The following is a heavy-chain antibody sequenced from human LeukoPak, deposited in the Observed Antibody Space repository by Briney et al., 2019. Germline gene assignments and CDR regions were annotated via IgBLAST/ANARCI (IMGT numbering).Heavy chain of an antibody. J-gene: IGHJ4*02. D-gene: IGHD5-18*01. CDR3: ARDPSYSYGIFDY. CDR2: IIPILGIA. CDR1: GGTFSSYA. V-gene: IGHV1-69*04. Sequence: ASVKVSCKASGGTFSSYAISWVRQAPGQGLEWMGRIIPILGIANYAQKFQGRVTITADKSTSTAYMGLSSLRSEDTAVYYCARDPSYSYGIFDYWGQGTLVTVSS.